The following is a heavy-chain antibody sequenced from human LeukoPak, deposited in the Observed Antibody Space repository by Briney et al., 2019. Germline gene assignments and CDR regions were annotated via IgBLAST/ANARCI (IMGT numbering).Heavy chain of an antibody. D-gene: IGHD1-26*01. Sequence: SETLSLTCAVYGGSFSGYYWSWIRQPPGKGLEWIGEINHSGSTNYNPSLTSRVTISLDTSKNQFSLKLTSVTAADTAVYYCARGRVGALRRWFDPWGQGTLVTVSS. CDR2: INHSGST. V-gene: IGHV4-34*01. CDR3: ARGRVGALRRWFDP. CDR1: GGSFSGYY. J-gene: IGHJ5*02.